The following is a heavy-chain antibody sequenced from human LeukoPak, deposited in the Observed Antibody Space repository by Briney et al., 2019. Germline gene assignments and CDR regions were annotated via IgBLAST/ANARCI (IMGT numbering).Heavy chain of an antibody. CDR2: INPNSGGT. CDR3: AREGDGSGNNFDY. Sequence: ASVTVSCKASGYTFTGYYMHWVRQAPGQGLEWMGWINPNSGGTNYEQKFQGRVTMTRDTSISTAYMELGRLRSDDTAVDYCAREGDGSGNNFDYWGQGTLVTVSS. CDR1: GYTFTGYY. D-gene: IGHD3-10*01. J-gene: IGHJ4*02. V-gene: IGHV1-2*02.